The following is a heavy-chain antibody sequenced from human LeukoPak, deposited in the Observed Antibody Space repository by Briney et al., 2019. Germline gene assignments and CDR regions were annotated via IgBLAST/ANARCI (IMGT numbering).Heavy chain of an antibody. CDR2: ISSSGSTI. D-gene: IGHD1-1*01. J-gene: IGHJ6*02. CDR3: AFWYNWNDEGVPYGMDV. CDR1: GFTFSDYY. Sequence: PGGSLRLSCAASGFTFSDYYMSWIRQAPGKGLEWVSYISSSGSTIYYADPVKGRFTISRDNAKNSLYLQMNSLRAEDTAVYYCAFWYNWNDEGVPYGMDVWGQGTTVTVSS. V-gene: IGHV3-11*01.